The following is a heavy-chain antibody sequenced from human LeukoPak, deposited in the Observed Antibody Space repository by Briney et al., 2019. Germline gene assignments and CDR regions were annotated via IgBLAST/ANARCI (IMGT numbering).Heavy chain of an antibody. CDR3: ARRSVCWYFDL. Sequence: SETLSLPCTVSGFSISTGYYWGWIRQPPGKGLEWIGIIYHSGSTSYNPSLKSRVTISVDTSKNQFSQNLGSVTAADTAVYYCARRSVCWYFDLWGRGTLVTVSS. CDR1: GFSISTGYY. J-gene: IGHJ2*01. CDR2: IYHSGST. V-gene: IGHV4-38-2*02.